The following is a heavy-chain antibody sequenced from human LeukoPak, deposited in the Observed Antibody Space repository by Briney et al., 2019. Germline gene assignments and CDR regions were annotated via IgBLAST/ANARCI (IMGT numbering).Heavy chain of an antibody. D-gene: IGHD3-10*01. CDR1: GFTFSSYW. CDR2: INSDGSST. CDR3: AREQSIIGWFGELTKGNWFDP. V-gene: IGHV3-74*01. J-gene: IGHJ5*02. Sequence: GGSLRLSCAASGFTFSSYWMHWVRQAPGKGLVWVSRINSDGSSTSYADSVKGRFTISRDNAKNTLYLQMNSLRAEDTAVCYCAREQSIIGWFGELTKGNWFDPWGQGALVTVSS.